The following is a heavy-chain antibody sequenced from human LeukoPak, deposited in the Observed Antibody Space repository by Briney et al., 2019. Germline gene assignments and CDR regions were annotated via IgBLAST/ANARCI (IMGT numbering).Heavy chain of an antibody. Sequence: GASVKVSCKASGYTFTSYGISWVRQAPGQGLEWMGWINTNTGNPTYAQGFTGRFVFSLDTSVSTAYLQISSLKAEDTAVYYCARTAVAGNYYYYGMDVWGQGTTVTVSS. CDR3: ARTAVAGNYYYYGMDV. J-gene: IGHJ6*02. V-gene: IGHV7-4-1*02. D-gene: IGHD6-19*01. CDR2: INTNTGNP. CDR1: GYTFTSYG.